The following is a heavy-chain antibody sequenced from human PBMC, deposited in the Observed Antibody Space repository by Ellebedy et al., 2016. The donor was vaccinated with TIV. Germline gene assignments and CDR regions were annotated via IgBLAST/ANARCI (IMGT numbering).Heavy chain of an antibody. CDR2: LNPNSGDT. CDR3: AREKYCAGSSCPPGDH. CDR1: GYTFTAYY. D-gene: IGHD2-15*01. V-gene: IGHV1-2*02. J-gene: IGHJ5*02. Sequence: ASVKVSCKASGYTFTAYYFHWVRQAPGQGLEWLGWLNPNSGDTYSAQKFQGRVTMTSDTSISTVYMELTSLRSYDTATYYCAREKYCAGSSCPPGDHWGQGTLVTVSS.